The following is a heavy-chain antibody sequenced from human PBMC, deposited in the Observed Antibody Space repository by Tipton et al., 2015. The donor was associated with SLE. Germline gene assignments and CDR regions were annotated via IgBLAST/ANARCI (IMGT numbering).Heavy chain of an antibody. Sequence: TLSLTCIVSGGSVSTYYWNWIRQAAGKGPEWIGRSFSTGNTNYNPSLKSRVTIPLGTSKNQIYLKLTSVTAADTAVYYCARDRGGLGSINRGIDYWGQGTLVTVS. CDR2: SFSTGNT. V-gene: IGHV4-4*07. CDR1: GGSVSTYY. J-gene: IGHJ4*02. CDR3: ARDRGGLGSINRGIDY. D-gene: IGHD3-10*01.